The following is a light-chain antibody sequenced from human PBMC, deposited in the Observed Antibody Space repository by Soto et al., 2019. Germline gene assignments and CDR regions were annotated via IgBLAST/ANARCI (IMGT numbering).Light chain of an antibody. CDR3: SSSSSSTTVV. Sequence: QSVLTQPASVSGSPGQSITISCTGTSSDIGGYNYVSWYQQHPGKAPKLMIYEVSNRPSGVSTRFSGSKSGNAASLTISGLQAEDEADYYCSSSSSSTTVVFGGGTQLTVL. J-gene: IGLJ2*01. CDR1: SSDIGGYNY. V-gene: IGLV2-14*01. CDR2: EVS.